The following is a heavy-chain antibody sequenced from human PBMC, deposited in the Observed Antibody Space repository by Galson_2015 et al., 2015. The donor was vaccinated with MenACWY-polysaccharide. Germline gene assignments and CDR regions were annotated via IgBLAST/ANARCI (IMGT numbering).Heavy chain of an antibody. J-gene: IGHJ4*02. CDR1: GYTFTSYA. Sequence: SVKVSCKASGYTFTSYAMNWVRQAPGQGLEWMGWINTNTGNPTYAQGFTGRVVFSLDTSVSTAYLQISSLKAEDTAVYYCARDPKPRVTTLPTGRFDYWGQGTLVTVSS. CDR2: INTNTGNP. V-gene: IGHV7-4-1*02. CDR3: ARDPKPRVTTLPTGRFDY. D-gene: IGHD4-17*01.